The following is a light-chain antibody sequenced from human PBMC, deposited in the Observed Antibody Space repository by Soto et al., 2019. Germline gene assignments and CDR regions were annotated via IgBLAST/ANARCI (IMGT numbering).Light chain of an antibody. Sequence: EIVLTQSPATLSLSPGERATLSCRASPSVSNYLAWYQQKPGQAPRLLIYDASSRATGIPDRFSGSGSGTDFTLTISSLEPEDFAVYYCQQRSNWPPVFGQGTKLEIK. CDR1: PSVSNY. CDR2: DAS. J-gene: IGKJ2*01. V-gene: IGKV3-11*01. CDR3: QQRSNWPPV.